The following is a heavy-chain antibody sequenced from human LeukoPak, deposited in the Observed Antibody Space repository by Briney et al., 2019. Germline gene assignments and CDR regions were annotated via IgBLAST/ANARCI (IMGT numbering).Heavy chain of an antibody. V-gene: IGHV4-59*12. D-gene: IGHD6-6*01. J-gene: IGHJ6*03. CDR2: IYYSGST. CDR1: GGSISGYY. Sequence: PSETLSLTCTVSGGSISGYYWSWIRQPPGKSLEWIGYIYYSGSTNYNPSLKDRVTMSVDTSKSQFSLKLSSVTAADTAVYYCARGLAAPPPYYYYYYMDVWGKGTTVTVSS. CDR3: ARGLAAPPPYYYYYYMDV.